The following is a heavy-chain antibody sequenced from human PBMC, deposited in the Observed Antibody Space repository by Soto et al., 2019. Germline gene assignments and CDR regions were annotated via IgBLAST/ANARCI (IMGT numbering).Heavy chain of an antibody. D-gene: IGHD5-18*01. CDR1: GFTFNSYS. CDR2: ISNSSSYI. J-gene: IGHJ6*02. V-gene: IGHV3-21*01. Sequence: PGGSLRLSCAASGFTFNSYSMNWVRQAPGKGLEWVSFISNSSSYIYYADSVKGRFTISRDNAKNSLYLQMNSLRAEDTAVYYCARDXPDIAMVKFFYYYGMDVWGQGTTVTVSS. CDR3: ARDXPDIAMVKFFYYYGMDV.